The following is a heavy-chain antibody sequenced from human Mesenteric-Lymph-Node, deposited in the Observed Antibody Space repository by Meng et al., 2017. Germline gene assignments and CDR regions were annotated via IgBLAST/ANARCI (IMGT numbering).Heavy chain of an antibody. CDR3: ARGPRRFWSGYRLYYFDN. CDR2: ISAYDGDT. Sequence: QGMLVQSGAEVKKPGASVKVSCKASGYTFTSYGISWVRQAPGQGLEWMGWISAYDGDTKYAQNLQGRLTMTTDTSTSTAYMVLRSLRSDDTAVYYCARGPRRFWSGYRLYYFDNWGQGTLVTVSS. D-gene: IGHD3-3*01. CDR1: GYTFTSYG. J-gene: IGHJ4*02. V-gene: IGHV1-18*01.